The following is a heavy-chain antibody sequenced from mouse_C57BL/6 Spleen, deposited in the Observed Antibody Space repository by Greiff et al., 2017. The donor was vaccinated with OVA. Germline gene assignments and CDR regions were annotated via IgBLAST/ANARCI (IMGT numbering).Heavy chain of an antibody. CDR1: GFSLTSYG. V-gene: IGHV2-5*01. J-gene: IGHJ4*01. CDR3: AKKSGIVARNAMDY. Sequence: QVQLKESGPGLVQPSQSLSITCTVSGFSLTSYGVHWVRQSPGKGLEWLGVIWRGGSTDYNAAFMSRLSITKDNSKSQVFFKMNSLQADDTAIYYCAKKSGIVARNAMDYWGQGTSVTVSS. D-gene: IGHD1-1*01. CDR2: IWRGGST.